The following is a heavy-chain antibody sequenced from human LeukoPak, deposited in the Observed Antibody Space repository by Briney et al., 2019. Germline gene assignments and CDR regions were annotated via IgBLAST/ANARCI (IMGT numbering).Heavy chain of an antibody. D-gene: IGHD3-10*01. V-gene: IGHV3-30*02. Sequence: GGSLRLSCAPSGLTFSNYGMHWVRQAPGKGLEWVAFIPYDGTNKYYADSVKGRFTISRDNSKNTLYLQMNSLRAEDTAVYYCARRPAGSGPYFYDYWGQGTLVTVSS. CDR2: IPYDGTNK. CDR3: ARRPAGSGPYFYDY. J-gene: IGHJ4*02. CDR1: GLTFSNYG.